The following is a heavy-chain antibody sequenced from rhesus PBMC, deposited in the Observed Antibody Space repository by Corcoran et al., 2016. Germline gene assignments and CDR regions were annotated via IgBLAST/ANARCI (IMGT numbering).Heavy chain of an antibody. CDR3: ALRYEV. V-gene: IGHV4S11*01. J-gene: IGHJ5-1*01. CDR1: GGSIRSNY. D-gene: IGHD1-1-1*01. CDR2: IYSSGST. Sequence: QVQLQESGPGLVKPSETLSLTCAVSGGSIRSNYWSWIRQAPGRGLEWIGYIYSSGSTDYNPTLKSRVTLAVDTSKNQFSLKLTSVTAADTAVYYCALRYEVWGPGVLVTVSS.